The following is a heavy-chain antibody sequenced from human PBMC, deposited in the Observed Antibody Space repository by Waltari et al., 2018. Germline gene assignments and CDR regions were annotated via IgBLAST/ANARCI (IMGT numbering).Heavy chain of an antibody. CDR2: ISCGDETT. Sequence: EVQPLQSGGGLVQPGGSLRLSCAASGFTFSSYSMSWVRQAPGKGLGWGSAISCGDETTLYADSVNGRFTISRDNSKNTLSLQVSSLRAEDTAVYYCAKRLLEPQVGAFDIWGQGTIVTVSS. J-gene: IGHJ3*02. D-gene: IGHD3-3*01. V-gene: IGHV3-23*01. CDR1: GFTFSSYS. CDR3: AKRLLEPQVGAFDI.